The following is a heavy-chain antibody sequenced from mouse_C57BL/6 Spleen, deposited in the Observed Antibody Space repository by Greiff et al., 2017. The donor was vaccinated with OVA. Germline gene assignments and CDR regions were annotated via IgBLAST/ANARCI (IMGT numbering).Heavy chain of an antibody. Sequence: QVQLQQSGAELARPGASVKLSCKASGYTFTSYGISWVKQRTGKGLEWIGQIYPGDGDTNYNGKFKGKATLTADKSSSTAYMQLSSLTSEDSAVYFCARNHLYYYGSSSCDFDYWGQGTTLTVSS. CDR3: ARNHLYYYGSSSCDFDY. J-gene: IGHJ2*01. CDR2: IYPGDGDT. CDR1: GYTFTSYG. V-gene: IGHV1-81*01. D-gene: IGHD1-1*01.